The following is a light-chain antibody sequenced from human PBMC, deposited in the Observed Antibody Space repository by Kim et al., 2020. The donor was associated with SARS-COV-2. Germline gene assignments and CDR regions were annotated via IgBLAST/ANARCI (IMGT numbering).Light chain of an antibody. CDR2: DGS. CDR1: KWGEKD. Sequence: VPRRKTASITCAGDKWGEKDACWYQQQPGPSALVVFYDGSRRPGGIPERFSGYNGGNTATLTSRGTQAMDEADYCWQAWDSSNYWVFGGGTQLTVL. J-gene: IGLJ3*02. V-gene: IGLV3-1*01. CDR3: QAWDSSNYWV.